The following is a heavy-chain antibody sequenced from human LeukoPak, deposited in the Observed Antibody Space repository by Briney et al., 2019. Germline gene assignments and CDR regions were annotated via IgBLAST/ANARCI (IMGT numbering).Heavy chain of an antibody. V-gene: IGHV3-53*01. Sequence: GGSLRLSCAASGFTVSSNYMSWVRQAPGKGLEWVSVIYSGGSTYYADSVKGRFTISRDNSKNTLYLQMNSLRAEDTAVYYCAKSQNPYYYDSSGPALVFDYWGQGTLVTVSS. CDR2: IYSGGST. CDR3: AKSQNPYYYDSSGPALVFDY. D-gene: IGHD3-22*01. J-gene: IGHJ4*02. CDR1: GFTVSSNY.